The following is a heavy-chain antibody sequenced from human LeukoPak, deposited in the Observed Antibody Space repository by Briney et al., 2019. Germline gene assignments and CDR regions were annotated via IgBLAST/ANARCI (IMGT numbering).Heavy chain of an antibody. CDR1: GGSISSGSYY. V-gene: IGHV4-61*02. D-gene: IGHD2/OR15-2a*01. J-gene: IGHJ4*02. CDR2: IYTSGST. Sequence: SETLSLTCTVSGGSISSGSYYWSWIRQPAGKGLEWIGRIYTSGSTNYNPSLKSRVTISVDTSKNQFSLKLSSVTAADTAVYYCARDLLRTRQSIGYWGQGTLVTVSS. CDR3: ARDLLRTRQSIGY.